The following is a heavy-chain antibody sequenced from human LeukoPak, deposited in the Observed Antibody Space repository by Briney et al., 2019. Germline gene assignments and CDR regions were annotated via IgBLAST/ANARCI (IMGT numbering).Heavy chain of an antibody. CDR3: ARGVGYCSGGSCYSP. J-gene: IGHJ5*02. Sequence: SETLSLTCTVSGGSNNSYYWSWVRQPAEKGLEWIGRIYISDNFYTSGRTNYNPSLKSRVTLSLDTSKNQFSLNLTSVTAADTAVYYCARGVGYCSGGSCYSPWGQGTLVTVSS. V-gene: IGHV4-4*07. D-gene: IGHD2-15*01. CDR2: IYISDNFYTSGRT. CDR1: GGSNNSYY.